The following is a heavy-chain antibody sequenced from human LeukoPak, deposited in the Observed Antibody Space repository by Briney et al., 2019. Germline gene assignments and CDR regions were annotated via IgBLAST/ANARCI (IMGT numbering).Heavy chain of an antibody. CDR1: GFTFSSAW. J-gene: IGHJ4*02. CDR3: TRGYSSANY. D-gene: IGHD5-18*01. V-gene: IGHV3-15*01. CDR2: IKSKTDGGTT. Sequence: GGSLRLSCAASGFTFSSAWMSWVRQAPGKGLEWVGRIKSKTDGGTTDYAAPVKGRFTNSRDDSENTLYLEMNSLKTEDTAVYYCTRGYSSANYWGQGTLVTVSS.